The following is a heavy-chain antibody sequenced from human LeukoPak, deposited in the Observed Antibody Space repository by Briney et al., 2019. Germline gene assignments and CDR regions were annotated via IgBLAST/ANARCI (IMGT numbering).Heavy chain of an antibody. V-gene: IGHV1-24*01. J-gene: IGHJ4*02. CDR2: FDPEDGET. Sequence: ASVKVSCKVSGYTLTELSMHWVRRAPGKGLEWMGGFDPEDGETIYAQKFQGRVTMTEDTSTDTAYMELSSLRSEDTAVYYCATDPKWYRKRFDYWGQGTLVTVSS. CDR1: GYTLTELS. CDR3: ATDPKWYRKRFDY. D-gene: IGHD1-14*01.